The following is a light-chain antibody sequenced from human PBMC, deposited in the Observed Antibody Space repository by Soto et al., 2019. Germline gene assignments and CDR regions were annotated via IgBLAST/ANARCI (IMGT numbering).Light chain of an antibody. CDR3: QQYNSYSPT. V-gene: IGKV1-5*01. J-gene: IGKJ1*01. CDR1: QSISNW. Sequence: DIQMTQSPSTLPASVGDRVTITCRASQSISNWLAWYQQEPGTAPKVLIYHASNLQSGVPSRFSGSGSGTEFTLTISSLQPDDFATYYCQQYNSYSPTFGQGTNVDIK. CDR2: HAS.